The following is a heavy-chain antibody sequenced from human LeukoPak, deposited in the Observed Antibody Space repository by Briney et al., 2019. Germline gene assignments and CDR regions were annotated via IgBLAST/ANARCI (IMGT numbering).Heavy chain of an antibody. CDR1: GYSFTTYW. Sequence: GESLKISCKGSGYSFTTYWIGWVRQMPGKGLEWMGIIYPGDSDTTYSPSFQGQVTISADKSISTAYLQWSSLKASDSAMYYCGRIPAAGSLKGSFDIWGQGTMVAVSS. J-gene: IGHJ3*02. CDR2: IYPGDSDT. CDR3: GRIPAAGSLKGSFDI. D-gene: IGHD6-13*01. V-gene: IGHV5-51*01.